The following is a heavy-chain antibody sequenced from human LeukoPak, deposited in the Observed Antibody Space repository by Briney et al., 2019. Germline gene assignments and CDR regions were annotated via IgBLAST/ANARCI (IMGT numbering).Heavy chain of an antibody. CDR3: ARASPFLSDYQPAFDV. CDR1: GGSFSGYY. D-gene: IGHD4-11*01. J-gene: IGHJ3*01. V-gene: IGHV4-59*10. CDR2: IYTSGST. Sequence: SETLSLTCAVYGGSFSGYYWSWIRQPAGKGLEWIGRIYTSGSTNYNPSLKSRVTMSVDTSKNQFSLKLSSVTAADTAVYYCARASPFLSDYQPAFDVWGQGTMVTVSS.